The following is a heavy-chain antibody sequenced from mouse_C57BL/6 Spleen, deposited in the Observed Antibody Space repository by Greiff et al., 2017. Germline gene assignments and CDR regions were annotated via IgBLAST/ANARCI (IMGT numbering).Heavy chain of an antibody. CDR2: IYPRDGST. Sequence: QVQLQQSAAELVKPGASVKISCKVSGYTFTDHTIHWMKQRPEQGLEWIGYIYPRDGSTKYNEKFKGKATLTADKSSSTAYMQLNSLTAEDSAVYFCALYRGYDYDGVDYWGQGTTLTVSS. V-gene: IGHV1-78*01. D-gene: IGHD2-4*01. CDR3: ALYRGYDYDGVDY. CDR1: GYTFTDHT. J-gene: IGHJ2*01.